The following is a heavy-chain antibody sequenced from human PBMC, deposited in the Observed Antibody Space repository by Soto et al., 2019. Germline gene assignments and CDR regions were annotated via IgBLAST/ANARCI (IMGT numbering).Heavy chain of an antibody. D-gene: IGHD3-22*01. J-gene: IGHJ6*02. V-gene: IGHV3-23*01. CDR1: GFTFNSYG. CDR3: ARRYYYDGSGPYRMDV. CDR2: ISASGGSR. Sequence: EVQLLESGGGLVQPGGSLRLSCAVSGFTFNSYGMSWVRQAPGKGLEWVSAISASGGSRYYADSVKGRFTISRDNSKNTLFLQMNSLSAADTAVYYCARRYYYDGSGPYRMDVWGQGTTVTVSS.